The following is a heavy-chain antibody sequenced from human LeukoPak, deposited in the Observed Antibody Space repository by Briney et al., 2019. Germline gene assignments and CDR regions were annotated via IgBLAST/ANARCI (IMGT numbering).Heavy chain of an antibody. CDR2: INPSGGST. Sequence: GASVKVSCKASGYTFTSYYIHWVRQAPGQGLEWMGIINPSGGSTTYAQEFQGRVTMTRDTSTSTVYMELSSLRSDDTAVYYCAREKEVVVVTGNYFDYWGQGTLVTVSS. CDR1: GYTFTSYY. V-gene: IGHV1-46*01. D-gene: IGHD2-21*02. J-gene: IGHJ4*02. CDR3: AREKEVVVVTGNYFDY.